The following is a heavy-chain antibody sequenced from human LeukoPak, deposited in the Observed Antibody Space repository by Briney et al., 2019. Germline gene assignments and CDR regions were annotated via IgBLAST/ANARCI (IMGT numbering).Heavy chain of an antibody. V-gene: IGHV1-69*01. CDR2: IIPIFGTA. CDR3: ARAPYYYDSSGYYGYYFDY. D-gene: IGHD3-22*01. CDR1: GGTFSSYA. J-gene: IGHJ4*02. Sequence: GSSVTVSCTASGGTFSSYAISWVRQAPGQGLEWMGGIIPIFGTANYAQKFQGRVTITADESTSTAYMELSSLRSEDTAVYYCARAPYYYDSSGYYGYYFDYWGQGTLVTVSS.